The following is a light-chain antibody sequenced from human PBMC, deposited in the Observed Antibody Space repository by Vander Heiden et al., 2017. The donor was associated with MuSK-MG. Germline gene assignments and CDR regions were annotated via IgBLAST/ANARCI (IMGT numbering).Light chain of an antibody. Sequence: EIVLTQSPGTLSLSPGERATLSCKASQSISSSYLAWYQQRPGQAPRVLIYGTSSRATGIPDRFSGSGSGTEFTLTISRMEPEDFAVYYCQQDGNSPKTFGQGTKVEIK. CDR1: QSISSSY. CDR3: QQDGNSPKT. CDR2: GTS. V-gene: IGKV3-20*01. J-gene: IGKJ1*01.